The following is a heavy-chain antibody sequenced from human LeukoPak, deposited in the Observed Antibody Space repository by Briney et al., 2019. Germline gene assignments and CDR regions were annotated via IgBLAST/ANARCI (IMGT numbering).Heavy chain of an antibody. V-gene: IGHV3-11*01. J-gene: IGHJ5*02. CDR1: GFTFSDYY. D-gene: IGHD6-13*01. Sequence: PGGSLRLSCAASGFTFSDYYMSWIRQAPGKGLEWVSYISSSGNTIYYADSVKGRFTISRDNAKNSLYLQMNSLRAEDTAVYYCARDLPAAADSHNWFDPWGQGTLVTVSS. CDR2: ISSSGNTI. CDR3: ARDLPAAADSHNWFDP.